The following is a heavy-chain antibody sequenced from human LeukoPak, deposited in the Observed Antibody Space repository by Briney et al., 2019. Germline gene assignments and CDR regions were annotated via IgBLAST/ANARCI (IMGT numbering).Heavy chain of an antibody. D-gene: IGHD3-10*01. CDR3: ARSYYGSGSYYTVPENWFDP. CDR1: GGSISSCGYS. CDR2: IYHSGST. Sequence: NPSQTLSLTCAVSGGSISSCGYSWSWIRQPPGKGLEWIGYIYHSGSTYYNPSLKSRVTISVDRSKNQFSLKLSSVTAADTAVYYCARSYYGSGSYYTVPENWFDPWGQGTLVTVSS. V-gene: IGHV4-30-2*01. J-gene: IGHJ5*02.